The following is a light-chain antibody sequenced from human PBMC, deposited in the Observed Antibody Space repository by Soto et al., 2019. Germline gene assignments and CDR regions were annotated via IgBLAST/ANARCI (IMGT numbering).Light chain of an antibody. J-gene: IGKJ2*01. CDR2: KAS. CDR1: QSLSSW. Sequence: DIQMTQSPSTLSASVGDRVTITCRASQSLSSWLAWYQQKPGKAPNLLIHKASSLESGGPSRFSGSGSGTEFTLTISSLQPDDFATYYCQQYNSFPYTFGQGTKLEIK. CDR3: QQYNSFPYT. V-gene: IGKV1-5*03.